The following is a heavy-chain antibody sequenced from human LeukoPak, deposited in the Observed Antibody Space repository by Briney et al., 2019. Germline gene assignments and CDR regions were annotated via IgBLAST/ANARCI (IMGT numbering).Heavy chain of an antibody. CDR3: TRDPQYSSGWNPDWFDP. V-gene: IGHV6-1*01. Sequence: SQTLSLTCAISGDSVSSNSAAWNWIRQSPSRGLEWLGRTYYRSKWYNDYAVSVKSRITINPDTSKNQFSLQLNSVTPEDTAVYYCTRDPQYSSGWNPDWFDPWGQGTLVTVSS. CDR2: TYYRSKWYN. D-gene: IGHD6-19*01. CDR1: GDSVSSNSAA. J-gene: IGHJ5*02.